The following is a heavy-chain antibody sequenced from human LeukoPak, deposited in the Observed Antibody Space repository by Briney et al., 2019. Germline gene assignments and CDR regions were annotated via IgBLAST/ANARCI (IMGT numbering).Heavy chain of an antibody. J-gene: IGHJ6*02. CDR2: IFYSGST. Sequence: SETLSLTCTVSADSISSSDYYWGWIRQPPGKGLEWIGSIFYSGSTYYNPSLKTRVTISVDTSKNQFSLKLSSVTAADTAVYYCARHLRGRATADVHYYGMDVWGQGTTVTVSS. CDR1: ADSISSSDYY. D-gene: IGHD5-12*01. V-gene: IGHV4-39*01. CDR3: ARHLRGRATADVHYYGMDV.